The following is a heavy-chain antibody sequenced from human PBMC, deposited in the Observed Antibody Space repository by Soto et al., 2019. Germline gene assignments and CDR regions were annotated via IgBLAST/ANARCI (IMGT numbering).Heavy chain of an antibody. J-gene: IGHJ4*02. V-gene: IGHV3-23*01. CDR1: GFSFSNFA. Sequence: GGSLRLSCAASGFSFSNFAMSWVRQTPGRGLEWVSSIGGGSEKIYYSDSVKGRFTISRDNSKNTLYLQMNSLRAEDTALFFCARIFGAYDYFDFWGQGTPVTVSS. CDR2: IGGGSEKI. CDR3: ARIFGAYDYFDF. D-gene: IGHD3-3*01.